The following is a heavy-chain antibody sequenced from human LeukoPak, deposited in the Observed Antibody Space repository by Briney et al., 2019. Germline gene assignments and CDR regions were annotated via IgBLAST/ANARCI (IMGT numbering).Heavy chain of an antibody. V-gene: IGHV3-11*06. CDR1: GFTFSDYY. Sequence: KTGGSLRLSCAASGFTFSDYYMSWIRQAPGKGLEWVSSISSSSSYIYYADSVKGRFTISRDNAKNSLYLQMDSLRAEDTAVYYCARVDYYDSSGYYFDYWGQGTLVTVSS. D-gene: IGHD3-22*01. J-gene: IGHJ4*02. CDR3: ARVDYYDSSGYYFDY. CDR2: ISSSSSYI.